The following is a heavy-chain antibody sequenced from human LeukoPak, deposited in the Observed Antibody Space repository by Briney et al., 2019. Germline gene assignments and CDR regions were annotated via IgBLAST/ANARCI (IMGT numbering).Heavy chain of an antibody. CDR3: ARHWDSSGWNFDY. Sequence: SETLSLTCGVSGGSISRSSYYWGWIRQPPGKGLEWIGSIYYSGSTYYNPSLRSRVTISVDTSKNQFSLRLISVTAADTAVYYCARHWDSSGWNFDYWGQGALVSVSS. V-gene: IGHV4-39*01. CDR2: IYYSGST. J-gene: IGHJ4*02. CDR1: GGSISRSSYY. D-gene: IGHD6-19*01.